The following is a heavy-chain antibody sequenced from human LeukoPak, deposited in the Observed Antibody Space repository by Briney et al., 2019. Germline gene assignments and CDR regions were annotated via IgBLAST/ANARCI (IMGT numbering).Heavy chain of an antibody. V-gene: IGHV4-61*02. D-gene: IGHD6-19*01. Sequence: SHTPSLTCTVSGGSISRGSYYWSWIRQPAGKGLEWIGRIYTSGSTNYNPSLKSRVTISVDTSKNQFSLKLSSVTAADTAVYYCARAIAVAGTGAFDYWGQGTLVTVSS. J-gene: IGHJ4*02. CDR3: ARAIAVAGTGAFDY. CDR2: IYTSGST. CDR1: GGSISRGSYY.